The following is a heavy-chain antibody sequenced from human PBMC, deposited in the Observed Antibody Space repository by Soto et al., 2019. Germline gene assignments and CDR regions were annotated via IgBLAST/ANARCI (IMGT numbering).Heavy chain of an antibody. Sequence: SETLSLTCAVSGGSISSGGYSWSWMRQPPGKGLEWIGYIYHSGSTYYNPSLKSRVTISVDRSKNQFSLKLSSVTAADTAVYYCARGVPAFWSGYYPPVHFDYWGQGTLVTVSS. CDR3: ARGVPAFWSGYYPPVHFDY. CDR1: GGSISSGGYS. J-gene: IGHJ4*02. V-gene: IGHV4-30-2*01. D-gene: IGHD3-3*01. CDR2: IYHSGST.